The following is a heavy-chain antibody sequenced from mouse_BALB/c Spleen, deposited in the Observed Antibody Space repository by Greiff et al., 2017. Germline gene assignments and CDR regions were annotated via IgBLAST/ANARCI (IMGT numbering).Heavy chain of an antibody. J-gene: IGHJ3*01. CDR1: GYTFTSYW. Sequence: VQLQESGAELAKPGASVKMSCKASGYTFTSYWMHWVKQRPGQGLEWIGYINPSTGYTEYNQKFKDKATLTADKSSSTAYMQLSSLTSEDSAVYYCARGDGYAWFAYWGQGTLVTVSA. V-gene: IGHV1-7*01. CDR2: INPSTGYT. CDR3: ARGDGYAWFAY. D-gene: IGHD2-2*01.